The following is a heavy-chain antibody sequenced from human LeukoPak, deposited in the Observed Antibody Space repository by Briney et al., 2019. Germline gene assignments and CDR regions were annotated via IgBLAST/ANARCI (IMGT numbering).Heavy chain of an antibody. D-gene: IGHD3-16*01. CDR1: GFAFSNFA. CDR2: MSGSGDGT. J-gene: IGHJ6*03. V-gene: IGHV3-23*01. Sequence: GGSLRLSCAASGFAFSNFAMSWVRQAPGKGLEWVSAMSGSGDGTYYADSVKGRFTISRDNSKNTLYLQMNSLRAEDTAVYYCAKMMGQRLYDYCMDVWGKGSTVTVSS. CDR3: AKMMGQRLYDYCMDV.